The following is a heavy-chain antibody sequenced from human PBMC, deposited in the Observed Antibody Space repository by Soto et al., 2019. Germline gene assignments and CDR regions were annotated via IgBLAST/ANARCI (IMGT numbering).Heavy chain of an antibody. CDR3: TTALGRVPTIT. D-gene: IGHD5-12*01. CDR2: ITSSSSHM. J-gene: IGHJ4*02. V-gene: IGHV3-21*06. CDR1: GFTFSTSI. Sequence: EEQLVESGGGLVKPGWSLRLSCAASGFTFSTSIMNWGRQAPGTGLEWVSAITSSSSHMFYADSVKGRFTISRDNARNSLYLQMNSLRAEDTAIYYCTTALGRVPTITWRQGTLVTVSS.